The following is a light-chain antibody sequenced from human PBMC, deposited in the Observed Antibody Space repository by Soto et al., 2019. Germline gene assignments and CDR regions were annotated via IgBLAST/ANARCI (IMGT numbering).Light chain of an antibody. CDR3: LQDNKYPLT. CDR2: ATS. CDR1: QDIRSD. V-gene: IGKV1-6*01. Sequence: AIQMTQFPSSLSASVGARVTITCRASQDIRSDLGWYQQRPGKAPQLLIFATSSLQSGVPSRFSGSGSGTDFTLTITSLQPEDFATYHCLQDNKYPLTFGGGTEVEI. J-gene: IGKJ4*01.